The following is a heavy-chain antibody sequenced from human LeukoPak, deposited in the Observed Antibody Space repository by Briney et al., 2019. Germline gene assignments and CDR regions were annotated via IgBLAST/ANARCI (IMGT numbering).Heavy chain of an antibody. CDR1: GGSISGYY. J-gene: IGHJ4*02. CDR3: ARDGRGTSSSWSFDY. D-gene: IGHD6-13*01. Sequence: SEILSLTCTVSGGSISGYYWSWIRQPPRKGLEWIGNIYYGGSTNYNPSLKSRVTISVDTSKKQFSLKLSSVTAADTAVYFCARDGRGTSSSWSFDYWGQGTPITVSS. V-gene: IGHV4-59*01. CDR2: IYYGGST.